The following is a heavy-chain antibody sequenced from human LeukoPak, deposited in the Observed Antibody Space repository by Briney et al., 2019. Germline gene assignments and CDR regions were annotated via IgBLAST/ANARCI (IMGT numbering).Heavy chain of an antibody. V-gene: IGHV1-2*02. J-gene: IGHJ5*02. CDR2: INPNSGGT. D-gene: IGHD3-3*01. CDR3: ARGQVTIFGVGGSWFDP. CDR1: GYTFTGYY. Sequence: ASVKVSCKASGYTFTGYYMHWVRQAPGQGLEWMGWINPNSGGTNYAQKFQGRVTMTRDTSISTAYMELSRLRSVDTAVYYCARGQVTIFGVGGSWFDPWGQGTLVTVSS.